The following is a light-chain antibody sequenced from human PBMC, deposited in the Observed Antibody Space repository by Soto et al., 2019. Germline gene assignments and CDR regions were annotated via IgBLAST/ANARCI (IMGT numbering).Light chain of an antibody. Sequence: EIVMTQSPATLSVSPGERATLSCRASQSVSSNLAWYQQKPGQAPRLLIYGASTGATGIPARFSGSGSGTEFTLTISSLQSEDFAVYYCQQYNNWPRTFGQGTKVDI. V-gene: IGKV3-15*01. J-gene: IGKJ1*01. CDR1: QSVSSN. CDR2: GAS. CDR3: QQYNNWPRT.